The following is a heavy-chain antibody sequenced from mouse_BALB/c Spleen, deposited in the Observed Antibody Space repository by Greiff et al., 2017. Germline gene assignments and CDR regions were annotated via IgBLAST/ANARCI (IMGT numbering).Heavy chain of an antibody. Sequence: VQVVESGPGLVQPSQSLSITCTVSGFSLTSYGVHWVRQSPGKGLEWLGVIWSGGSTDYNAAFISRLSISKDNSKSQVFFKMNSLQANDTAIYYCARKGGNYHYYAMDYWGQGTSVTVSS. J-gene: IGHJ4*01. D-gene: IGHD2-1*01. CDR3: ARKGGNYHYYAMDY. V-gene: IGHV2-2*02. CDR2: IWSGGST. CDR1: GFSLTSYG.